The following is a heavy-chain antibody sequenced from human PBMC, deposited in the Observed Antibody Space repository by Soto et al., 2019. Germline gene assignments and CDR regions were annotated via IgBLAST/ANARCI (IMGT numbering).Heavy chain of an antibody. CDR1: GFSLSTRGVG. D-gene: IGHD2-21*01. J-gene: IGHJ4*02. Sequence: QITLKESGPTLVQPTQTLTLTCTFSGFSLSTRGVGVGWVRQPPGKAPEWLALIYWDDDKRFSPSVKGRVTITRDTSKTQVLLILTDMDPVDSATYYCVRNLVLNPPDYWGQGTLVTVSS. V-gene: IGHV2-5*02. CDR2: IYWDDDK. CDR3: VRNLVLNPPDY.